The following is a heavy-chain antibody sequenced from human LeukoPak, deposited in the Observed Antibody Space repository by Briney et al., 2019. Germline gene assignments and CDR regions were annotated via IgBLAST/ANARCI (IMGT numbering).Heavy chain of an antibody. CDR2: IYYSGST. CDR1: GGSISSYY. Sequence: SETLSLTCTVSGGSISSYYWSWIRQPPGKGLEWIGYIYYSGSTNYNPSLKSRVTISVGTSKNQFSLKLSSVTAADTAVYYCAREGGGWALPEAFGIWGQGTMVTVSS. D-gene: IGHD6-19*01. CDR3: AREGGGWALPEAFGI. V-gene: IGHV4-59*01. J-gene: IGHJ3*02.